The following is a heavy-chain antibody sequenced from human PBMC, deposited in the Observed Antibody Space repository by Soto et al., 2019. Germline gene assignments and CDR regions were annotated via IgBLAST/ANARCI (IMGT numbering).Heavy chain of an antibody. Sequence: QVQLQQWGAGPLRPLETLSLTCGVSGGSFSGYYWAWIRQSPGKGLEWIGEINDRGSINDNPSLKSRVRISVDTSKNHYYLNLRSVTAADTAVYYCARESHDILTGPPWVWYFDLWGRDTLVTVSS. D-gene: IGHD3-9*01. CDR2: INDRGSI. CDR3: ARESHDILTGPPWVWYFDL. V-gene: IGHV4-34*01. CDR1: GGSFSGYY. J-gene: IGHJ2*01.